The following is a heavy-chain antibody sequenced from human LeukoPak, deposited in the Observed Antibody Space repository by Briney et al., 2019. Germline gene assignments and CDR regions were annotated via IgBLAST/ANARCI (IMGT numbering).Heavy chain of an antibody. CDR3: ARVRDYVWGSYRSSSGFDY. V-gene: IGHV4-34*01. J-gene: IGHJ4*02. D-gene: IGHD3-16*02. CDR2: TNHSGST. CDR1: GGSFSGYY. Sequence: SETLSLTCAVYGGSFSGYYWSWIRQPPGKGLEWIGETNHSGSTNYNPSLKSRATISVDTSKNQFSLKLSSVTAADTAVYYCARVRDYVWGSYRSSSGFDYWGQGTLVTVSP.